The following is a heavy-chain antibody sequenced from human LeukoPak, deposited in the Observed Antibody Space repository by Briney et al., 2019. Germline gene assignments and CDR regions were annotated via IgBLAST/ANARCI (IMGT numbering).Heavy chain of an antibody. CDR3: AKDIRATMVRGAFDY. D-gene: IGHD3-10*01. CDR1: GFTFDDYA. Sequence: PGGSLRLSCAASGFTFDDYAMHWVRQAPGKGLEWVSGISWNSGSIGYADSVKGRFTISRDNAKNSLYLQMNSLRAEDMALYYCAKDIRATMVRGAFDYWGQGTLVTVSS. V-gene: IGHV3-9*03. J-gene: IGHJ4*02. CDR2: ISWNSGSI.